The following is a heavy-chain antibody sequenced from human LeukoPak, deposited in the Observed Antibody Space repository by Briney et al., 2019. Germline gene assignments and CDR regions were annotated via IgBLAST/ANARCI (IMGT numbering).Heavy chain of an antibody. CDR2: ISGSGGNT. CDR1: GFTFSISA. V-gene: IGHV3-23*01. J-gene: IGHJ4*02. D-gene: IGHD3-10*01. CDR3: AKDRRAGSYDY. Sequence: GGSLRLSCAASGFTFSISAMSWVRQAPGKGLEWVSAISGSGGNTYYADSVKGRFTISRDNSKNTLYLQMNSLRAEDTAVYYCAKDRRAGSYDYWGQGTLVTVSS.